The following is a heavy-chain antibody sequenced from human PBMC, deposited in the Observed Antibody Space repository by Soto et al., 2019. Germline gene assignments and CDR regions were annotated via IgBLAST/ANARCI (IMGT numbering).Heavy chain of an antibody. D-gene: IGHD3-22*01. Sequence: SETLSLTCAVYGGSFSGYFWSWIRQPPGKGLEWIGEINHSGSTNYNPSLKSRVTISVDTSKNQFSLKLSSVTAADTAVYYCARAPRSTMIVRRGALYYFDYWGQGTLVTVSS. J-gene: IGHJ4*02. V-gene: IGHV4-34*01. CDR3: ARAPRSTMIVRRGALYYFDY. CDR2: INHSGST. CDR1: GGSFSGYF.